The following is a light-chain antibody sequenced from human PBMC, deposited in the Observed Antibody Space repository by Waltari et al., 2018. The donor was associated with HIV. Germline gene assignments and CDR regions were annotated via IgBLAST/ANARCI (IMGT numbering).Light chain of an antibody. CDR2: AAS. Sequence: DIQVTQSPSSLSAFVGDRVNITCRASQGISNSLAWYQHKPGKAPKLLVYAASRLESGVPSRFSGSGSGAVYTLTINSLQPEDFVNYYCQQYYSALRSFGGGTKVEMK. J-gene: IGKJ4*01. V-gene: IGKV1-NL1*01. CDR1: QGISNS. CDR3: QQYYSALRS.